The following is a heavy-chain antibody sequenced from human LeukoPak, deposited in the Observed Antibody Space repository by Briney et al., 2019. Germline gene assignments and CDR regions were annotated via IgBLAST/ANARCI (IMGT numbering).Heavy chain of an antibody. CDR1: GGSISSNSYY. D-gene: IGHD3-10*01. J-gene: IGHJ4*02. Sequence: SETLSLTCAVSGGSISSNSYYWGWIRQPPGKGLKWIGGIYYSGSTYYNPSLKSRVTISVDTSKNQFSLKLSSVTAADTAVYYCARTRYYYNSRSYGAPYYFDYWGQGTLVTVSS. CDR3: ARTRYYYNSRSYGAPYYFDY. CDR2: IYYSGST. V-gene: IGHV4-39*01.